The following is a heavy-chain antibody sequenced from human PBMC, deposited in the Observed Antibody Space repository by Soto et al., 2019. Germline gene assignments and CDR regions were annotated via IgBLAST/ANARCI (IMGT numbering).Heavy chain of an antibody. Sequence: GASVKVSCKASGYTFTSYGISWVRQAPGQGLEWMGWISAYNGNTNYAQKLQGRVTMTTDTSTSTAYMELSSLRSEDTAVYYCAVRDWGILTGAYNWFDPWGQGTLVTVSS. CDR2: ISAYNGNT. CDR1: GYTFTSYG. J-gene: IGHJ5*02. V-gene: IGHV1-18*01. D-gene: IGHD3-9*01. CDR3: AVRDWGILTGAYNWFDP.